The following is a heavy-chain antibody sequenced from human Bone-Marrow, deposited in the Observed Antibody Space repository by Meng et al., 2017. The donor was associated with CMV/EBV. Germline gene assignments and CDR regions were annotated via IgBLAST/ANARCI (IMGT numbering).Heavy chain of an antibody. CDR3: ARVVAVALNWFDP. D-gene: IGHD6-19*01. Sequence: VSGGSISSSSYYWGWVRQPPGKGLEWIGSIYYSGSTYYNPSLKSRVTISVDTSKNQFSLKLSSVTAADTAVYYCARVVAVALNWFDPWGQGTLVTVSS. V-gene: IGHV4-39*07. J-gene: IGHJ5*02. CDR2: IYYSGST. CDR1: GGSISSSSYY.